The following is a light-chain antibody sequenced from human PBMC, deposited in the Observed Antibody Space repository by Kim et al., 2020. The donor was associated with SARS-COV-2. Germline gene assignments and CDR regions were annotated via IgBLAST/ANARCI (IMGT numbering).Light chain of an antibody. CDR1: KLGDNY. Sequence: SYELTQPPSVSVSPGQTASITCSGDKLGDNYACWYQQTPGQSPVLVIYQDSKRPSGIPERFSGTNSGNTSTLTISGTQTMDEADYYCQAWDSSVVFGGGTQLTVL. V-gene: IGLV3-1*01. CDR3: QAWDSSVV. CDR2: QDS. J-gene: IGLJ2*01.